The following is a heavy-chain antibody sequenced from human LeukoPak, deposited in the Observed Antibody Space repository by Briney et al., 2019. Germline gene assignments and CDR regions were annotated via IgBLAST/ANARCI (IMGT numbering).Heavy chain of an antibody. CDR1: GYTFTSYT. Sequence: SVKVSCKASGYTFTSYTISWVRQAPGQGLEWMGRIIPILGIANYAQKFQGRVTITADKSTSTAYMELSSLRSEDTAVYYCARVPSGSYYYYYGMDVWGQGTTVTVSS. CDR2: IIPILGIA. D-gene: IGHD1-26*01. V-gene: IGHV1-69*02. J-gene: IGHJ6*02. CDR3: ARVPSGSYYYYYGMDV.